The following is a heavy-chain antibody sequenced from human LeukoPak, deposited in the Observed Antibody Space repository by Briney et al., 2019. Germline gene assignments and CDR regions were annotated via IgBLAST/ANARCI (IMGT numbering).Heavy chain of an antibody. Sequence: SETLSLTCTVSGGSISSSSYYWGWIRQPPGKGLEWIGSIYYSGSTYYNPSLKSRVTISVDTSKNQFSLSLTSVTAADTAVYYCTKRRGYSFGFDYYYMDVWGEGTTVAVSS. J-gene: IGHJ6*03. CDR3: TKRRGYSFGFDYYYMDV. CDR2: IYYSGST. CDR1: GGSISSSSYY. V-gene: IGHV4-39*01. D-gene: IGHD5-18*01.